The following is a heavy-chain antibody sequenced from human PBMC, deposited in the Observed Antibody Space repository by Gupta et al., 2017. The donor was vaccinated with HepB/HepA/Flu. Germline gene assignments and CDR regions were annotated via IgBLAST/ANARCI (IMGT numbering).Heavy chain of an antibody. CDR2: ISGSGGST. CDR3: AKVGTWDLFYFDY. D-gene: IGHD1-26*01. V-gene: IGHV3-23*01. J-gene: IGHJ4*02. Sequence: EVQLLESGGDLVQPGGSLRLSCAPSGFTFSTYAMSWVRQAPGKGLEWVSGISGSGGSTYYADSVKGRFTISRDNSKNTLSLQMNSLRVEDTAIYYCAKVGTWDLFYFDYWGQGTLVTVSS. CDR1: GFTFSTYA.